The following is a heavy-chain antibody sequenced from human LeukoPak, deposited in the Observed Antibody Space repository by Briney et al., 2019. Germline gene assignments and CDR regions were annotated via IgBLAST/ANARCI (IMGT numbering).Heavy chain of an antibody. V-gene: IGHV3-7*01. Sequence: GGSLRLSCAASGFTFISYWMSWVRQAPGKGLEWVANIKQDGSEKYYVDSVKGRFTISRDNAKNSLYLQMNSLRAEDTAVYYCARGGGVPDAFDIWGQGTMVTVSS. CDR1: GFTFISYW. CDR2: IKQDGSEK. J-gene: IGHJ3*02. D-gene: IGHD3-16*01. CDR3: ARGGGVPDAFDI.